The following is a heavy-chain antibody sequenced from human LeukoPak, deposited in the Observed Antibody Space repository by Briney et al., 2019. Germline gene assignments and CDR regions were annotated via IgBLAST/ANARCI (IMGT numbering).Heavy chain of an antibody. V-gene: IGHV4-39*07. CDR1: GGSISSSSYY. Sequence: PSETLSLTCTVSGGSISSSSYYWGWIRQPPGKGLEWIGRIYYSGSTYYNPSLKSRVTISVDTSKNQFSLKLSSVTAADTAVYYCARAGAWKLLERTHAFDIWGQGTMVTVSS. CDR2: IYYSGST. CDR3: ARAGAWKLLERTHAFDI. D-gene: IGHD1-26*01. J-gene: IGHJ3*02.